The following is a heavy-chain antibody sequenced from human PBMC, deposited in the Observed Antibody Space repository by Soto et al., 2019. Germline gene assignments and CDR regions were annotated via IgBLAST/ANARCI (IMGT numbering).Heavy chain of an antibody. CDR2: IYYSGST. J-gene: IGHJ4*02. Sequence: SETLCLTCTVSGGSISSYYWSGIRQPPGKGLEWIGYIYYSGSTNYNPSLKSRVTISVDTSKNQFSLKLSSVTAADTAVYYCARFPSGYSYGHFDYWGQGTLVTVS. CDR3: ARFPSGYSYGHFDY. CDR1: GGSISSYY. D-gene: IGHD5-18*01. V-gene: IGHV4-59*01.